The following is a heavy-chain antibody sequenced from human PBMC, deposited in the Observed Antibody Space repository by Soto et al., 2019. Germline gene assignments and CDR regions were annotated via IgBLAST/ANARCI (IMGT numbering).Heavy chain of an antibody. Sequence: QVQLVESGGGVVQPGGSLTLSCAASGFTFSSYGMHWVRQAPGKGLEWVAVMSYDGNNKYYADSVKGRFTGSRDNSRNTQFLQMNSLRVEDTAVYYCAKGFISGGYCANGICYHFDYWGQGTPVTVSS. D-gene: IGHD2-8*01. CDR3: AKGFISGGYCANGICYHFDY. CDR1: GFTFSSYG. J-gene: IGHJ4*02. CDR2: MSYDGNNK. V-gene: IGHV3-30*18.